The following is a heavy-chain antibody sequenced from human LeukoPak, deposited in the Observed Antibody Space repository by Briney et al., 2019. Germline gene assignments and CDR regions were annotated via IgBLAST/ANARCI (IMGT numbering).Heavy chain of an antibody. CDR1: GGSFSGYY. CDR3: ARERDSSGYYYVYDY. Sequence: PSETLSLTSAVYGGSFSGYYWSWIRQPPGKGLEWIGEINHSGSTNYNPSLKSRVTISVDTSKNQFSLKLSSVTAADTAVYYCARERDSSGYYYVYDYWGQGTLVTVSS. V-gene: IGHV4-34*01. D-gene: IGHD3-22*01. J-gene: IGHJ4*02. CDR2: INHSGST.